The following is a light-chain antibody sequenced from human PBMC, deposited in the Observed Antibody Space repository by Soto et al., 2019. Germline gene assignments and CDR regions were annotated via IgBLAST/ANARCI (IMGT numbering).Light chain of an antibody. J-gene: IGKJ2*01. V-gene: IGKV3-20*01. Sequence: EIVLTQSPGTLSLSPGERATLSCRASESVSSNFLAWYQQKPGQTPRLLTYGASSRASGIPDRFSGSGSGTDFTLTISRLEPEDFAVYYCQQYGSSPLYTFGQGTKLEIK. CDR3: QQYGSSPLYT. CDR2: GAS. CDR1: ESVSSNF.